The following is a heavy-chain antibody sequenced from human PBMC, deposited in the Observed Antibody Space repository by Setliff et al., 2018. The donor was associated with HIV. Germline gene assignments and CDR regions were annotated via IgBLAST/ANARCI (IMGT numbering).Heavy chain of an antibody. CDR3: ARARRDSYDRGRRNHYYIDV. J-gene: IGHJ6*03. D-gene: IGHD3-22*01. CDR2: IYYSGNT. V-gene: IGHV4-59*08. CDR1: GGSIDGYY. Sequence: SETLSLTCTVSGGSIDGYYWSWIRQPPGKGLEWIGYIYYSGNTNYNPSLKSRVTISLDTSKNQISLKLNSVTAADTAVYYCARARRDSYDRGRRNHYYIDVWGKGTTVTVSS.